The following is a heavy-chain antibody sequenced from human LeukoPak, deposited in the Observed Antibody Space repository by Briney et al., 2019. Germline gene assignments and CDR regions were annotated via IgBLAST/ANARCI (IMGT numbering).Heavy chain of an antibody. CDR3: AREHTAAAGDNWFDP. Sequence: PSETLSLTCTVSGGSISSYYWSWIRQPPGKGLEWIGYIYYSGSTNYNPSLKSRVTISVDTSKNQFSLKLSSVTAADTAVYYCAREHTAAAGDNWFDPWGQGTLVTVSS. V-gene: IGHV4-59*01. J-gene: IGHJ5*02. D-gene: IGHD6-13*01. CDR1: GGSISSYY. CDR2: IYYSGST.